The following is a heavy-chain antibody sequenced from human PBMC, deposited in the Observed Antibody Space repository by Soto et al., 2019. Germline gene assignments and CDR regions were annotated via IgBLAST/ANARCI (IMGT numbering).Heavy chain of an antibody. D-gene: IGHD3-3*01. V-gene: IGHV4-30-4*01. CDR1: GGSISSGDYS. CDR2: IYNSGIT. J-gene: IGHJ5*02. Sequence: SETLSLTCTVSGGSISSGDYSWSWVSQSPGKGLEWIGHIYNSGITYYNTSLKSRVVISIDTSRNQFSLRLNSLTAADRAVYFCARGVTVFGLVSRFWFDPWGQGTVVTVSS. CDR3: ARGVTVFGLVSRFWFDP.